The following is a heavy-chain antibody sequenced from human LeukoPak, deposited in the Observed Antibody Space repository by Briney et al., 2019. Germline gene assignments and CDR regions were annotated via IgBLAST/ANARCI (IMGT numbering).Heavy chain of an antibody. V-gene: IGHV1-2*06. CDR1: GYTFTNFY. Sequence: ASVKVSCKASGYTFTNFYIHWVRQAPGQGLEWMGRINPDTGGTNFAQKFQDRVTVTRDTSISTAFLVLSSLTSGDAAVYYCVTSFDYSDFYWGQGTLVIVS. CDR3: VTSFDYSDFY. CDR2: INPDTGGT. D-gene: IGHD4-11*01. J-gene: IGHJ4*02.